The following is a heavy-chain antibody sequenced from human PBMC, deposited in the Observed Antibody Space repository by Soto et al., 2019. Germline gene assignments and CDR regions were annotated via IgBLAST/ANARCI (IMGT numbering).Heavy chain of an antibody. CDR3: ARGRSLPARDYYYYMDV. J-gene: IGHJ6*03. CDR2: MNPNSGNT. CDR1: GYTLTSYD. D-gene: IGHD6-6*01. Sequence: ASVKVSCKASGYTLTSYDINWVRQATGQGLEWMGWMNPNSGNTGYAQKFQGRVTMTRNTSISTAYMELSSLRSEDTAVYYCARGRSLPARDYYYYMDVWGKGTTVTVSS. V-gene: IGHV1-8*01.